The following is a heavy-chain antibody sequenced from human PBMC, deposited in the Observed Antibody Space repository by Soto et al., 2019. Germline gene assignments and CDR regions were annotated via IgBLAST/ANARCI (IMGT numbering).Heavy chain of an antibody. Sequence: QVQLVQSGAEVKKPGASVKVSCKASGYTFTSYGISWVRQAPGQGLEWMGWINAYNGNTNYAQKLQGRXTXTXHTSKSTAYMELRSLRSDDTAVYYCARDVGYGLLDYWGQGTLVTVSS. J-gene: IGHJ4*02. CDR1: GYTFTSYG. V-gene: IGHV1-18*01. D-gene: IGHD5-18*01. CDR3: ARDVGYGLLDY. CDR2: INAYNGNT.